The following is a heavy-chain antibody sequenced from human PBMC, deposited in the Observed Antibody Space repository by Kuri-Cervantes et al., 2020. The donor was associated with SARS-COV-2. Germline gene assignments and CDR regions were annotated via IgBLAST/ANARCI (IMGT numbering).Heavy chain of an antibody. CDR2: IYHSGST. D-gene: IGHD6-13*01. J-gene: IGHJ4*02. CDR3: ARTSRSSSWTFDY. CDR1: GYSISSGYY. V-gene: IGHV4-38-2*01. Sequence: SQTLSLTCAVSGYSISSGYYWGWIRQPPGKGLEWIGSIYHSGSTYYNPSLKSRVTISVDTSKNQFSLKLSSVTAADTAVYYCARTSRSSSWTFDYWGQGTLVTVSS.